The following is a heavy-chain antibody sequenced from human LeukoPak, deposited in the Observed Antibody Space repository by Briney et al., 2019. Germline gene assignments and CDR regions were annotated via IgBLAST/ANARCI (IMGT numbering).Heavy chain of an antibody. CDR2: ICGSGGRT. V-gene: IGHV3-23*01. CDR1: GFTFDNYG. J-gene: IGHJ3*02. D-gene: IGHD2-2*03. Sequence: GGSLRLSCAASGFTFDNYGIGWVRQAPGKGLEWVSGICGSGGRTYYADSVKGRFTISRDNSKNTLFLQLNSLGVEDTATYYCAIPTCSGSGYCSTSDPFHTWGQGTMVTVSS. CDR3: AIPTCSGSGYCSTSDPFHT.